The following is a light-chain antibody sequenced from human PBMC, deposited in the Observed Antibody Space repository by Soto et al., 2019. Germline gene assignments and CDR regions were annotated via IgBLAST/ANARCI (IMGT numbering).Light chain of an antibody. CDR2: GAS. J-gene: IGKJ4*01. Sequence: EIVLTQSPGTLSLSPGGRATLSCRASRSVSSSFLAWYQQKPGQAPRLLIYGASSRATSIPDRFSGSGSGTDFTLNISRLEHEDFAVYYCQQYGSSPPLTFGGGTKVEIK. V-gene: IGKV3-20*01. CDR3: QQYGSSPPLT. CDR1: RSVSSSF.